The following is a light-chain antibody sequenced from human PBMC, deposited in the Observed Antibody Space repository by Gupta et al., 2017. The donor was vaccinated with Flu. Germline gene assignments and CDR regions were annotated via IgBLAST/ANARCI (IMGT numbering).Light chain of an antibody. CDR3: TACNSSRTRGV. V-gene: IGLV2-14*01. CDR2: EVS. Sequence: QSALTQPASVSASPGQSITISCTGTSSDVGGYNYVSWYQQHPGTAPKLLMYEVSNRPSGVPKRFSGSKSGTSASLSINGLRAEDEADYYCTACNSSRTRGVFGGGTKLTV. CDR1: SSDVGGYNY. J-gene: IGLJ3*02.